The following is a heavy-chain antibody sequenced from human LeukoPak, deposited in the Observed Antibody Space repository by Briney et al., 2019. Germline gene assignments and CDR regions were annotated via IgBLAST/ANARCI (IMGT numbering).Heavy chain of an antibody. CDR3: ARGISGSYPYWYFDL. D-gene: IGHD1-26*01. J-gene: IGHJ2*01. Sequence: SETLSLTCTVSGGSISGYYWSWIRQPPGKGLEWIGYIHYSGSTNNNPSLKSRVTISVDTSKNQFSLKLSSVTAADTAVYYCARGISGSYPYWYFDLWGRGTLVTVSS. V-gene: IGHV4-59*08. CDR2: IHYSGST. CDR1: GGSISGYY.